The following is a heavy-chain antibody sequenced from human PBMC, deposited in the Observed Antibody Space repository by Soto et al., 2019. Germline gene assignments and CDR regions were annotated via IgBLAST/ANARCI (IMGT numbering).Heavy chain of an antibody. V-gene: IGHV2-5*02. J-gene: IGHJ1*01. Sequence: GPTLVNPTQTLTLTCTFSGFSLSTSGVGVGWIRQPPGKALEWLAVIYWDDDKGYSPSLKNRLTITKDTSKNQVVLTMTNMDPVDTATYYCAHTVGLVVVTSEDEYFQHWGQGTQVTVSS. CDR2: IYWDDDK. CDR1: GFSLSTSGVG. D-gene: IGHD2-15*01. CDR3: AHTVGLVVVTSEDEYFQH.